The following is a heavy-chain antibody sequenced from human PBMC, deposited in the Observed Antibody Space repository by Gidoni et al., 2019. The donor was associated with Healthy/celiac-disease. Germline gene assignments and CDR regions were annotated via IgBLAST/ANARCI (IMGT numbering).Heavy chain of an antibody. V-gene: IGHV3-23*01. CDR1: GFAFSSYA. CDR3: AKDRGLLWFGEGY. CDR2: ISGSGGST. D-gene: IGHD3-10*01. J-gene: IGHJ4*02. Sequence: EVQLLESGGGWVQPGGSLRLSCAASGFAFSSYAMSWVRQAPVKGLEWVSAISGSGGSTYYADSVKGRFTISRDNSKNTLYLQMNSLRAEDTAVYYCAKDRGLLWFGEGYWGQGTLVTVSS.